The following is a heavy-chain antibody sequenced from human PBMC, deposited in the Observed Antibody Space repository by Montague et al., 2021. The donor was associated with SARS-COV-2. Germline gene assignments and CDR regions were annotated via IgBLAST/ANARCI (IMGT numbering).Heavy chain of an antibody. Sequence: SLRLSCAASGFTFRSYWMHWVRQVPGRGPVWVSRIKPDGTSPNYSASVXGRFTISRDNAKNTLSLQMNNLRAEDTAVYYCVRPLWFGDSDYFFESWGQGTLVTVSS. CDR2: IKPDGTSP. J-gene: IGHJ4*02. V-gene: IGHV3-74*01. CDR3: VRPLWFGDSDYFFES. CDR1: GFTFRSYW. D-gene: IGHD3-10*01.